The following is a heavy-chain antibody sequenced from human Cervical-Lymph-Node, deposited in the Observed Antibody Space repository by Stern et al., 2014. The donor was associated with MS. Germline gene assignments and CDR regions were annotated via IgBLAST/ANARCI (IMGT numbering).Heavy chain of an antibody. J-gene: IGHJ4*02. CDR1: GYTFTSYQ. Sequence: QVQLVESGAEVKKPGASVKVSCKASGYTFTSYQMHWVRQAPGQGLEWMGKINPRGGGTSSAQKFQGRVTMTTDASTTTVYMELSSLRSEDTAVYYCARRGYTYGFDYWGQGTLVTVSS. D-gene: IGHD5-18*01. V-gene: IGHV1-46*03. CDR3: ARRGYTYGFDY. CDR2: INPRGGGT.